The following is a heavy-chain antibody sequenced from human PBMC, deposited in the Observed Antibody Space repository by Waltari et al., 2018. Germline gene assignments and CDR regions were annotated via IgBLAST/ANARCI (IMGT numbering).Heavy chain of an antibody. J-gene: IGHJ4*02. CDR3: AKSYNVYSSSWLFDY. Sequence: QVQLVESGGGVVQPGRSLRLSCAASGFTFSSYGMHWVRQAPGKGLEWVAVIWCDGSNKYYADSVKGRFTISRDNSKNTLYLQMNSLRAEDTAMYYCAKSYNVYSSSWLFDYWGQGTLVTVSS. D-gene: IGHD6-13*01. CDR1: GFTFSSYG. CDR2: IWCDGSNK. V-gene: IGHV3-30*18.